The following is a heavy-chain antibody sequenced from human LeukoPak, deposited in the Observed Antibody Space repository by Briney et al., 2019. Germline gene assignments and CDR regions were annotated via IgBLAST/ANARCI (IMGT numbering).Heavy chain of an antibody. D-gene: IGHD4-17*01. J-gene: IGHJ5*02. CDR2: ISGSGGST. CDR1: GFTFRNYG. V-gene: IGHV3-23*01. Sequence: GGSLRLSCAASGFTFRNYGMAWGGEAPGKGLEWVSAISGSGGSTFYADSVEGRFTISRDNSKNTLYLQIISLRAEDTAVYYCAKTSGPGDYGHYPMSWGQGTLVAVSS. CDR3: AKTSGPGDYGHYPMS.